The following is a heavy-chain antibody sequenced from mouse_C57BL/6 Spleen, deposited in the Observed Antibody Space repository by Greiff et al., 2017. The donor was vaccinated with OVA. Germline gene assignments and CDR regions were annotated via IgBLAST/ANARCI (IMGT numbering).Heavy chain of an antibody. Sequence: EVKLQESVAELVRPGASVKLSCTASGFNIKNTYMHWVKQRPEQGLEWIGRIDPANGNTKYAPKFQGKATITADTSSNTAYLQLSSLTSEDTAIYYCARWAAQAPYYFDYWGQGTTLTVSS. CDR1: GFNIKNTY. CDR2: IDPANGNT. V-gene: IGHV14-3*01. J-gene: IGHJ2*01. D-gene: IGHD3-2*02. CDR3: ARWAAQAPYYFDY.